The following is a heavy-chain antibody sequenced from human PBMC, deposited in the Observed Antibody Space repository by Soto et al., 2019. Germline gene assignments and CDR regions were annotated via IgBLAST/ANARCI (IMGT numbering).Heavy chain of an antibody. CDR2: IIPIFGTA. Sequence: VQLVQSGAEVKKPGSSVKVSCKASGGTFSSYAISWVRQAPGQGLEWMGGIIPIFGTANCAQTFQGRVTNTADESTSAADRVLSSLRAEDTAVYDCARVPTVTNEFWFDPWVQGTLVIVSS. V-gene: IGHV1-69*12. CDR1: GGTFSSYA. D-gene: IGHD4-17*01. CDR3: ARVPTVTNEFWFDP. J-gene: IGHJ5*02.